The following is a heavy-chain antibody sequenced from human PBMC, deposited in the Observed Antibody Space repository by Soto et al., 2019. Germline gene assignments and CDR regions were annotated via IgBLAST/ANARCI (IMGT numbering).Heavy chain of an antibody. V-gene: IGHV4-31*03. CDR1: GGSISSGGYY. CDR3: ARGCLLLWFGELTLPSSNKNWFDP. Sequence: SETLSLTCTVSGGSISSGGYYWSWIRQHPGKGLEWIGYIYYGGSTHYNPSLKSRVTISADTSKNQFSLKLSSVTAADTAVYYCARGCLLLWFGELTLPSSNKNWFDPWGQGTLVTVSS. D-gene: IGHD3-10*01. J-gene: IGHJ5*02. CDR2: IYYGGST.